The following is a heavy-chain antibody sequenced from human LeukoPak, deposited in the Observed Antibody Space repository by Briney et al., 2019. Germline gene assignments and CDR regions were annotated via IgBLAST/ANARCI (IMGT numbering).Heavy chain of an antibody. D-gene: IGHD6-13*01. Sequence: QSGVSLRLSCATSGFTFSSYAMSWVDQAPGKGLEWVSAISGSGGSTYYADSVKGRFTISRDNSKNTLYLQMNSLRAEDTAVYYCAKDSRIAAAGVFDYWGQGTLVTVSS. V-gene: IGHV3-23*01. CDR3: AKDSRIAAAGVFDY. J-gene: IGHJ4*02. CDR2: ISGSGGST. CDR1: GFTFSSYA.